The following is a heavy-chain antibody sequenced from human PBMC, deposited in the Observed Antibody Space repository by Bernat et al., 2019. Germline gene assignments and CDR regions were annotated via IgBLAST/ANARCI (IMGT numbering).Heavy chain of an antibody. CDR3: RTTSSSGRADY. CDR2: IYYSGTT. D-gene: IGHD3-10*01. J-gene: IGHJ4*02. CDR1: GGSIASSSYY. Sequence: QLQLQESGPRLVKPSETLSLTCTVSGGSIASSSYYWGWIRQPPGKGLEWIGTIYYSGTTYYNPSLKSRVTISVDTSKNQFSLKLTSVTAADTAVYYCRTTSSSGRADYWGQGTLVTVSS. V-gene: IGHV4-39*01.